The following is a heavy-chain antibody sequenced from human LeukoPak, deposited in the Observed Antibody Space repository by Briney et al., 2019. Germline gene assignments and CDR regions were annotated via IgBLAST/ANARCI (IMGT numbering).Heavy chain of an antibody. J-gene: IGHJ6*02. CDR1: GYTFTSYA. D-gene: IGHD5-24*01. CDR3: ARPNMATPKYGLDV. V-gene: IGHV7-4-1*02. Sequence: ASVKVSCKASGYTFTSYAMNWVRQAPGQGLEWMGWINTNTGNPTYAQGFRGRFVFSLDISVSTAYLQISSLKAEDTAVYYCARPNMATPKYGLDVWGQGTTVTVSS. CDR2: INTNTGNP.